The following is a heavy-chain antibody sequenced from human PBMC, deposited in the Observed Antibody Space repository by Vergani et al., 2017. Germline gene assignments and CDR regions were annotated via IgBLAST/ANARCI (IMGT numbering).Heavy chain of an antibody. CDR3: ASNGYYCLDY. Sequence: VRLLESGGGLVQPGGSLRLSCAASGFTFNIYAMSWVRQAPGKGLEWIGEIYHSGSTNYNPSLKSRVTISVDKSKNQFSLKLSSVTAADTAVYYCASNGYYCLDYWGRGTLVTVSS. V-gene: IGHV4-4*02. J-gene: IGHJ4*02. CDR1: GFTFNIYA. CDR2: IYHSGST. D-gene: IGHD3-22*01.